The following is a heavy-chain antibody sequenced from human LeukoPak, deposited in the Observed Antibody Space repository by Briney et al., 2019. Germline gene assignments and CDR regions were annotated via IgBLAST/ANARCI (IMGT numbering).Heavy chain of an antibody. J-gene: IGHJ5*02. D-gene: IGHD3-22*01. CDR3: ARTYYYDSSGYREDWFDP. V-gene: IGHV3-21*01. CDR2: ISSSSTYI. Sequence: GGSLRLSCAASGFTFSTYSMNWVRQAPGKGLEWVSSISSSSTYIHYADSVQGRFTISRDNAENSLYLQMNSLRAEDTAVYYCARTYYYDSSGYREDWFDPWGQGTLVTVSS. CDR1: GFTFSTYS.